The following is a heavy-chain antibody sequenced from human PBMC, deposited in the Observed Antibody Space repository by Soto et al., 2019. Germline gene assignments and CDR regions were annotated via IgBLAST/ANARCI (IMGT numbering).Heavy chain of an antibody. Sequence: SVKVSCKASGGTFSSYAIGWVRQAPGQGLEWMGGIIPIFDTANYAQKFQGRVTITADESTSTAYMELSSLRSEDTAVYYCARDQYYDFWSGYPNYGMDVWGQGTTVTVSS. CDR1: GGTFSSYA. CDR3: ARDQYYDFWSGYPNYGMDV. D-gene: IGHD3-3*01. J-gene: IGHJ6*02. CDR2: IIPIFDTA. V-gene: IGHV1-69*13.